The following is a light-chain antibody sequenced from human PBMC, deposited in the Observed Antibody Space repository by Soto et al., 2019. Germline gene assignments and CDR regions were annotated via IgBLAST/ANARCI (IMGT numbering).Light chain of an antibody. CDR3: QQYGSWT. V-gene: IGKV3-20*01. Sequence: EIVLTQSPGTLSLSPGERATLSCRASQSVSSSYLAWYQQKPGQAPRLLIYGASSRATGIPDRFSGSGSGTDFTLTISRLEPEDFAVYYCQQYGSWTFGQGTKVEI. CDR1: QSVSSSY. CDR2: GAS. J-gene: IGKJ1*01.